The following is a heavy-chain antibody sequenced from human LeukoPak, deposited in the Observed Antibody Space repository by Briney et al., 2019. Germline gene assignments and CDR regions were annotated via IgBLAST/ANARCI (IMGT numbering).Heavy chain of an antibody. Sequence: GGSLRLSCAASGFTFSSYAMSWVRQAPGKGLEWVSAISGSGGSTYYADSVKGRFTISRDNSRNALYLQMNSLRAEDTAVYYCAKRARVSHWFDPWGQGTLVTVSS. D-gene: IGHD1-26*01. CDR3: AKRARVSHWFDP. J-gene: IGHJ5*02. CDR2: ISGSGGST. V-gene: IGHV3-23*01. CDR1: GFTFSSYA.